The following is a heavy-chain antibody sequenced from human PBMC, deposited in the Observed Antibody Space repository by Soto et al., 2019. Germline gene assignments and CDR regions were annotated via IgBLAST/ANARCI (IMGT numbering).Heavy chain of an antibody. D-gene: IGHD2-2*01. Sequence: PGGSLRLSCAASGFTFSSYGMHWVRQAPGKGLEWVAVISYDGSNKYYADSVKGRFTISRDNSKNTLYLQMNSLRAEDTAVYYCAKDGRPTLIVVVPAATGPVRFDPWGQGTLVTVSS. CDR3: AKDGRPTLIVVVPAATGPVRFDP. V-gene: IGHV3-30*18. CDR1: GFTFSSYG. J-gene: IGHJ5*02. CDR2: ISYDGSNK.